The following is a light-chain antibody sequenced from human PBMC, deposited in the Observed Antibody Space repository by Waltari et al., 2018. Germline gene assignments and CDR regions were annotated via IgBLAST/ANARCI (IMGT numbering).Light chain of an antibody. Sequence: ELVLTQSPATPHLSPGERATLSCRASERVAAYLGWYQQRLGQPPRLLIYDASNMATGIPARFSGSGSGTDFTLTIDSLEPEDFAVYYWQQRFRWPLTFGGGTRVE. CDR2: DAS. J-gene: IGKJ4*01. CDR1: ERVAAY. V-gene: IGKV3-11*01. CDR3: QQRFRWPLT.